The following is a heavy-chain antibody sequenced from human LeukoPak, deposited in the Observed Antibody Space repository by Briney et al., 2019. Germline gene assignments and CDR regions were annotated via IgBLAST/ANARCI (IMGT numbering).Heavy chain of an antibody. V-gene: IGHV4-59*08. D-gene: IGHD1-26*01. Sequence: SETLSLTCTVSGGSISSYYWSWIRQPPGKGLEWIGYIYYSGSTNYNPSLKSRVTISVDTSKNQFSLKLSSVTAADTAVYYCARRIPKWFSGRYYAFDYWGQGTLVTVSS. CDR1: GGSISSYY. CDR2: IYYSGST. CDR3: ARRIPKWFSGRYYAFDY. J-gene: IGHJ4*02.